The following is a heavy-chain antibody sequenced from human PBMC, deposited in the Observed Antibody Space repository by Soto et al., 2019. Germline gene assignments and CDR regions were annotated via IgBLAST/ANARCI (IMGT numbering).Heavy chain of an antibody. D-gene: IGHD6-6*01. J-gene: IGHJ4*02. CDR2: ISGSGGST. CDR1: GFTFSSYS. CDR3: AKSNIAARPNDFDY. V-gene: IGHV3-23*01. Sequence: GGSLRLSCAASGFTFSSYSMNWVRQAPGKGLEWVSAISGSGGSTYYADSVKGRFTISRDNSKNTLYLQMNSLRAEDTAVYYCAKSNIAARPNDFDYWGQGTLVTVSS.